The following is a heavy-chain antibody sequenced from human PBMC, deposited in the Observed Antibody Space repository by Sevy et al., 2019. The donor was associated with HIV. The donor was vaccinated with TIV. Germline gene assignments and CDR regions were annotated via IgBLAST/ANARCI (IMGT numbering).Heavy chain of an antibody. V-gene: IGHV1-8*01. CDR2: MNPNSGNT. D-gene: IGHD2-2*01. Sequence: ASVKVSCKASGYTFTTYDINWVRQATGQGLEWMGWMNPNSGNTGYAQRFQGRVTMTRNTSIETAYMELSSLRSEDTAVYYCARFLSTSYYYYHAMDVWGQGTTVTVSS. CDR3: ARFLSTSYYYYHAMDV. CDR1: GYTFTTYD. J-gene: IGHJ6*02.